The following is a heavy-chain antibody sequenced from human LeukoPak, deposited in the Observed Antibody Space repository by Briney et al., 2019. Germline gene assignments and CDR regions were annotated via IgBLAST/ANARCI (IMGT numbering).Heavy chain of an antibody. V-gene: IGHV3-20*04. D-gene: IGHD3-22*01. J-gene: IGHJ4*02. CDR1: GFTFDDYG. CDR2: LTWNAGST. Sequence: GGSLRLSCAASGFTFDDYGMSWVRQAPGKGLEWVSALTWNAGSTGYADSVKGRFIISRDNAKNSLYLQMNSRRAEDTALYYCARLVDYYDSSGYSYFDYWGQGTLVTVSS. CDR3: ARLVDYYDSSGYSYFDY.